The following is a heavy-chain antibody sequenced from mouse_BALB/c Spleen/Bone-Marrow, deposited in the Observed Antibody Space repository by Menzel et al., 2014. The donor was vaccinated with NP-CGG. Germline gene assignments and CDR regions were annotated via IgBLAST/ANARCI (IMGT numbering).Heavy chain of an antibody. J-gene: IGHJ1*01. CDR2: ISNLAYSI. CDR1: GFTFSDYG. Sequence: EVQLVESGGGLVQPGGSRKLSCAASGFTFSDYGMAWVRQAPGKGPEWVAFISNLAYSIYYADTVTGRFTISRENAENTLYLEMSSLRSEDTAMYYCARDYYGSSYWYFDVWGAGTTVTVSS. V-gene: IGHV5-15*02. CDR3: ARDYYGSSYWYFDV. D-gene: IGHD1-1*01.